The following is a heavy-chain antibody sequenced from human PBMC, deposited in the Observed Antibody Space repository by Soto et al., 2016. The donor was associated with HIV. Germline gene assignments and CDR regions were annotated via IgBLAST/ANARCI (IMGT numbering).Heavy chain of an antibody. J-gene: IGHJ5*02. CDR1: GFTFSSYA. V-gene: IGHV3-23*01. CDR3: AKDSVTMVQGVIIRAFDP. CDR2: ISGSGGST. D-gene: IGHD3-10*01. Sequence: EVQLLESGGGLVQPGGSLRLSCAASGFTFSSYAMSWVRQAPGKGLEWVSAISGSGGSTYYADSVKGRFTISRDNSKNTLYLQMNSLRAEDTAVYYCAKDSVTMVQGVIIRAFDPWGQGTLVTVSS.